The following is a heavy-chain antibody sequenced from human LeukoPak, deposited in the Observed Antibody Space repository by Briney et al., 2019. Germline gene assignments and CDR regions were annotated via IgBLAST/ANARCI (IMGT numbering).Heavy chain of an antibody. CDR1: EFTFSSYG. CDR3: AKDIGGDSSGALDY. D-gene: IGHD3-22*01. J-gene: IGHJ4*02. V-gene: IGHV3-30*02. Sequence: GGSLRLSCAASEFTFSSYGMHWVRQAPGKGLEWVAFIRYDGSTKYYTDSVKGRFTISRDNSKNTMYLQMSSLRAADTAVYYCAKDIGGDSSGALDYWGQGTLVTVSS. CDR2: IRYDGSTK.